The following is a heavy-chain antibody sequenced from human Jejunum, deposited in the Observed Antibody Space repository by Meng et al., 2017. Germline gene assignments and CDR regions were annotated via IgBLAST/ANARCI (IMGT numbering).Heavy chain of an antibody. D-gene: IGHD3-10*01. CDR2: IYPGDSDI. J-gene: IGHJ4*02. CDR3: ARTYYYGSGSYYHPHGY. CDR1: GYDFTTYW. Sequence: GASLKISWKGSGYDFTTYWLGWVRQMPGRGLEWGGIIYPGDSDIRYSPSFQGQVTISADRSMSTAYLQRSTLRASDTAMYYWARTYYYGSGSYYHPHGYWGQGTLVTVSS. V-gene: IGHV5-51*03.